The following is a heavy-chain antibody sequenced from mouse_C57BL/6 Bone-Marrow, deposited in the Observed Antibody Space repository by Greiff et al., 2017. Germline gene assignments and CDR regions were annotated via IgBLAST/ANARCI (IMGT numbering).Heavy chain of an antibody. J-gene: IGHJ2*01. CDR2: LSSGGSYT. CDR3: ARQLRLRDYFDY. V-gene: IGHV5-6*02. D-gene: IGHD3-2*02. Sequence: DVKLVESGGDLVKPGGSLKLSCAASGFTFSSYGMSWVRQTPDKRLEWVATLSSGGSYTYYPDSVKGRFTISRDNAKNTLYLQMSSLKSEDTAMYYCARQLRLRDYFDYWGQGTTLTVSS. CDR1: GFTFSSYG.